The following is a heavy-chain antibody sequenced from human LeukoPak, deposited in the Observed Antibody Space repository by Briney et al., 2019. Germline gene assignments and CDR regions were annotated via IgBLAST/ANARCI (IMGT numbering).Heavy chain of an antibody. CDR1: GFTFSSYA. V-gene: IGHV3-23*01. CDR3: AKGMVRGVILKGFDY. CDR2: IRAGGDNT. Sequence: GGPLRLSCAASGFTFSSYAMSWVRQAPGKGLERVSGIRAGGDNTYYADSVKGRFTISRDNSKNTLYLQMNSLRAEDTAVYYCAKGMVRGVILKGFDYWGQGTLVTVSS. J-gene: IGHJ4*02. D-gene: IGHD3-10*01.